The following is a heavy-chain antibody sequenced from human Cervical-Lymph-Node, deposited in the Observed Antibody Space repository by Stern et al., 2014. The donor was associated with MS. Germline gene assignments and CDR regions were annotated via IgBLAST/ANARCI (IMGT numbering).Heavy chain of an antibody. V-gene: IGHV2-5*02. J-gene: IGHJ4*02. Sequence: QVTLRESGPTLVKPTQTLTLTCTFSGFSLSTSGVGVGWIRQPPGKALEWLALIYWDDDKRYSSSLKSRLTITKDTSKNQVVLTMTNMDPVDTATYYCAHRPEWLRFFDYWGQGTLVTVSS. CDR1: GFSLSTSGVG. CDR2: IYWDDDK. CDR3: AHRPEWLRFFDY. D-gene: IGHD5-12*01.